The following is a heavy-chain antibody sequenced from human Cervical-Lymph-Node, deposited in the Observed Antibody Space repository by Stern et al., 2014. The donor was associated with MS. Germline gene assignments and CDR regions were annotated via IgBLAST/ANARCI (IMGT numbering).Heavy chain of an antibody. CDR1: GFTFSEYS. CDR3: ATDLMTTVTTIEY. V-gene: IGHV3-21*01. J-gene: IGHJ4*02. Sequence: VQLVESGGGLVKPGGSLRLSCVASGFTFSEYSVNWVRQAPGKGLEWVSSISSTGTYIYYADSVKGRFTISRDNAKNSLYLQMNSLRAEDTAVYYCATDLMTTVTTIEYWGQGALVTVSS. CDR2: ISSTGTYI. D-gene: IGHD4-17*01.